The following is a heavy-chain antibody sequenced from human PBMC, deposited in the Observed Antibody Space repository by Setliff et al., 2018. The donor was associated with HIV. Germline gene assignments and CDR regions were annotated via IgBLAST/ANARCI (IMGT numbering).Heavy chain of an antibody. CDR3: ARSLERQWLVPYYMGV. D-gene: IGHD6-19*01. CDR2: INVGNGNT. CDR1: GYTFISYA. J-gene: IGHJ6*03. Sequence: ASVKVSCKASGYTFISYAIHWVRPAPGQRLEWMGWINVGNGNTKYSQNFQGRVTITRDTFASTAYMELSSLRSEDTAVYYCARSLERQWLVPYYMGVWGKGTTVTVS. V-gene: IGHV1-3*01.